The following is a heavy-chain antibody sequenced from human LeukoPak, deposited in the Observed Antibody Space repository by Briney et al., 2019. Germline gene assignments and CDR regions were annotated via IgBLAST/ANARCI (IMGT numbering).Heavy chain of an antibody. D-gene: IGHD1-26*01. CDR3: ARVGPLDY. Sequence: SETLSLTCAVYGGSFSGYYWSWIRQPPGKGLEWIGGINHSGSTNYNPSLKSRVTISVDTSKNQFSLKLSSVTAADTAVYYCARVGPLDYWGQGTLVTVSS. CDR2: INHSGST. J-gene: IGHJ4*02. V-gene: IGHV4-34*01. CDR1: GGSFSGYY.